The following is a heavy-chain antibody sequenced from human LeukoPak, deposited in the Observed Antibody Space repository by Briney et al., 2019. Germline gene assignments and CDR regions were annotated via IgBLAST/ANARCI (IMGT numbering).Heavy chain of an antibody. Sequence: GGSLRLSCAASGFTFNYYAMHWVRQAPGKGLEWVAVISYDGSNKYYGDSVKGRFTISRDNSKNTLYPQMNSLRAEDTAVYNCAREDSSGLYYFDYWGQGTMVTVSS. CDR3: AREDSSGLYYFDY. J-gene: IGHJ4*02. V-gene: IGHV3-30*04. CDR1: GFTFNYYA. CDR2: ISYDGSNK. D-gene: IGHD6-19*01.